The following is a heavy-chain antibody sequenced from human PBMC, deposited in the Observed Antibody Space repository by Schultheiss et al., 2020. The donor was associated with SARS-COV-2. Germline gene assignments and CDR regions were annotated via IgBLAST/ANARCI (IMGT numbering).Heavy chain of an antibody. D-gene: IGHD6-13*01. CDR3: ASRGAAAGRDYYYYGVDV. Sequence: GESLKISCKGSGYSFTSYWIGWVRQMPGKGLEWMGIIYPGDSDTRYSPSFQGQVTISADKSISTAFLQWSSLKASDTAMYYCASRGAAAGRDYYYYGVDVWGQGTTVTVAS. V-gene: IGHV5-51*06. CDR1: GYSFTSYW. CDR2: IYPGDSDT. J-gene: IGHJ6*02.